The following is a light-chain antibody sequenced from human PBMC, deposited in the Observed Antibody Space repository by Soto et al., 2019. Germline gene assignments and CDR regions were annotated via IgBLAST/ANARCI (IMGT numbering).Light chain of an antibody. Sequence: DIVMTQSPDSLGVSLGERATINCKSSRSLFFDSNNRNYLAWYQHKPGQPPKLLIYWASTREFGVPDRFSGSGSGTNFPLTISSLQAEDVALYYCHQYYSSPLPFGPGTKVDIK. V-gene: IGKV4-1*01. CDR3: HQYYSSPLP. CDR1: RSLFFDSNNRNY. J-gene: IGKJ3*01. CDR2: WAS.